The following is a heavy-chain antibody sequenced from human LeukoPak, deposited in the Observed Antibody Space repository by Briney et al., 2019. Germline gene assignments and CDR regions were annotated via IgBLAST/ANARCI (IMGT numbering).Heavy chain of an antibody. CDR2: INPNSGGT. J-gene: IGHJ5*02. D-gene: IGHD3-3*01. Sequence: ASVKVSCKASGYTFTGYYMHWVRQAPGQGLEWMGWINPNSGGTNYAQKFQGRVTMTRDTSLSTAYMELSRLRSDDTAVYYCARGITIFGVVSLSWFDPWGQGTVVTVSS. V-gene: IGHV1-2*02. CDR1: GYTFTGYY. CDR3: ARGITIFGVVSLSWFDP.